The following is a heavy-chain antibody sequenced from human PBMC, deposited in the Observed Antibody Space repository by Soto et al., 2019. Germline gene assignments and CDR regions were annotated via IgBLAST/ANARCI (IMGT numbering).Heavy chain of an antibody. CDR2: IYYTGNT. V-gene: IGHV4-31*01. Sequence: SETLSLTCTVSGGSIGSSGQYWSWIRQHPGKCLEWIGYIYYTGNTYYNPSLKSLITIAMDTSKNHVSLKLGSLTAADTSVGFCATLSEGRKFANLSWGHGTLVTVSS. D-gene: IGHD2-21*01. J-gene: IGHJ1*01. CDR3: ATLSEGRKFANLS. CDR1: GGSIGSSGQY.